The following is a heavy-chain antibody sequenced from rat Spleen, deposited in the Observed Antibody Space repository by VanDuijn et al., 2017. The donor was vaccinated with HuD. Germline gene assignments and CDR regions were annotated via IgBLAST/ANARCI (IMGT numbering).Heavy chain of an antibody. V-gene: IGHV3-3*01. J-gene: IGHJ3*01. D-gene: IGHD1-12*02. CDR3: ARSDGTHYYLPFAD. CDR1: GYSITSSYR. Sequence: EVQPQESGPGLVKPSQSLSLTCSVTGYSITSSYRWNWIRKFPGNKLEWMGYIDNAGSTNSNPSLKSRISITRDTSKNQFFLQVNSVTTEDTATYYCARSDGTHYYLPFADWGQGTLVTVSS. CDR2: IDNAGST.